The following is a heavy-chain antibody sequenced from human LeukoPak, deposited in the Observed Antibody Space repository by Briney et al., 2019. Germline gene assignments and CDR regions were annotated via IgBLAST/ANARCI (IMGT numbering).Heavy chain of an antibody. D-gene: IGHD5/OR15-5a*01. CDR1: GGSISSSSYY. Sequence: PSETLSLTCTVSGGSISSSSYYWGWIRQPPGKGLEWIGSIYYSGSTYYNPSLKSRVTISVDTSKNQFSLKLSSVTAADTAVYYCARDVYRWFDPWGQGTLVTVSS. CDR2: IYYSGST. CDR3: ARDVYRWFDP. V-gene: IGHV4-39*02. J-gene: IGHJ5*02.